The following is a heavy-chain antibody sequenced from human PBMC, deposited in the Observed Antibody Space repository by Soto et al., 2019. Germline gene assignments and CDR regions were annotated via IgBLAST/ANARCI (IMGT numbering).Heavy chain of an antibody. V-gene: IGHV1-24*01. Sequence: ASVKVSCKASGGTFTSYAISWVRQAPGKGLEWMGGFDPEDGETIYAQKFQGRVTMTEDTSTDTAYMELSSLRSEDTAVYYCATALVQLWPFDYWGQGTLVTVSS. D-gene: IGHD5-18*01. CDR1: GGTFTSYA. CDR3: ATALVQLWPFDY. J-gene: IGHJ4*02. CDR2: FDPEDGET.